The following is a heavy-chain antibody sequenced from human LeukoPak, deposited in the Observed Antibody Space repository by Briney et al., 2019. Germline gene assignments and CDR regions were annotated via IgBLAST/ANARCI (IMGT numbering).Heavy chain of an antibody. CDR2: IIPIFGTA. CDR3: ASWGVYDSSGHDY. D-gene: IGHD3-22*01. CDR1: GGTFSSYA. J-gene: IGHJ4*02. V-gene: IGHV1-69*05. Sequence: PVKVSCKASGGTFSSYAISWVRQAPGQGLEWMGGIIPIFGTANYAQKFQGRVTITTDESTSTAYMELSSLRSEDTAVYYCASWGVYDSSGHDYWGQGTLVTVSS.